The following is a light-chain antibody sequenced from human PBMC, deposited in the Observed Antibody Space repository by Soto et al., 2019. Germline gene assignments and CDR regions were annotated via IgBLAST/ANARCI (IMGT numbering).Light chain of an antibody. Sequence: GDRVTITCRTSQSISNWLAWYQQKPGKAPKLLIYQASSLEGGVPSRFSGSGSGTEFTLTISSLQPDDFATYYCQQYNTYWSYTFGQGTKLEIK. CDR1: QSISNW. CDR3: QQYNTYWSYT. V-gene: IGKV1-5*03. J-gene: IGKJ2*01. CDR2: QAS.